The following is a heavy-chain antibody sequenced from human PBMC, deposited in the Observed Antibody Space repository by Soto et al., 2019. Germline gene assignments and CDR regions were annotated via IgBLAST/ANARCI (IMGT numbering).Heavy chain of an antibody. CDR2: IIPILGIA. CDR1: GGTFSSYT. CDR3: ARDAQRDGHAFDI. V-gene: IGHV1-69*08. J-gene: IGHJ3*02. Sequence: QVQLVQSGAEVKKPGSSVKVSCKASGGTFSSYTISWVRQAPGQGLEWMGRIIPILGIANYAQKFQGRVTITADKSTSTAYMELSSLRSEDTAVYYCARDAQRDGHAFDIWGQGTMVTVSS.